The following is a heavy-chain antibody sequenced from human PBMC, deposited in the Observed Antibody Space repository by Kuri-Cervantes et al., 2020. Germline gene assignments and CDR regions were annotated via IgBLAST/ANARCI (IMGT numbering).Heavy chain of an antibody. Sequence: GESLKISCAASGFTFSSYWMHWVRQAPGKGLVWVSSISGGSSFIDYADSVKGRFTVSRDNAKESLYLQMNSLRDEDTAVYYCARDQGRELSPLDCWGQGTLVTVSS. V-gene: IGHV3-21*01. D-gene: IGHD3-10*01. CDR3: ARDQGRELSPLDC. CDR2: ISGGSSFI. J-gene: IGHJ4*02. CDR1: GFTFSSYW.